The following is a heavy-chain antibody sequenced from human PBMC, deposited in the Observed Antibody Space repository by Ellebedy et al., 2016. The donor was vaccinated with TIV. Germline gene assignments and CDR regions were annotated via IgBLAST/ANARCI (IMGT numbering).Heavy chain of an antibody. CDR2: IKQDGSEK. D-gene: IGHD3-10*01. Sequence: PGGSLRLSCGASGFTFGSSWMSWVRQAPGKGLEWVANIKQDGSEKWYVDSVKGRFTISRDNAKNSLYLQMSSLRAEDTAVYYCARDQGWAYPGSTRFDYWGQGTLVTVSS. V-gene: IGHV3-7*01. CDR1: GFTFGSSW. CDR3: ARDQGWAYPGSTRFDY. J-gene: IGHJ4*03.